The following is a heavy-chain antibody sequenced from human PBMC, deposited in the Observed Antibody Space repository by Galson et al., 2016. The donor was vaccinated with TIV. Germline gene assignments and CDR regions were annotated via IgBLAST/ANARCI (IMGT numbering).Heavy chain of an antibody. Sequence: TLSLTCTVSGASIRDGDSFWSWIRQPPGKGLEWIGYIFYSGTTYNSPSLKSRLTMSIDRSKNQFSLKLNSVTAADTAVYYCARDNLKYYHAFDVWGPGTTVTFSS. V-gene: IGHV4-30-4*01. CDR3: ARDNLKYYHAFDV. J-gene: IGHJ6*02. CDR1: GASIRDGDSF. CDR2: IFYSGTT. D-gene: IGHD1-26*01.